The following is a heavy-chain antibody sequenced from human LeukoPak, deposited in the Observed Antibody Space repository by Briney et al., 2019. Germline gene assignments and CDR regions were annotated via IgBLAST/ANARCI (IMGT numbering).Heavy chain of an antibody. D-gene: IGHD3-22*01. J-gene: IGHJ4*02. Sequence: ASVKVSCKASGYTFTGYYMHWVRQAPGQGLEWMGWINPNSGGTNYAQKFQGRVTMTRDTSISTAYMELSRLRSDDTAVYYCARAWSTIVEVPTGYWGQGTLVTVSS. CDR1: GYTFTGYY. CDR2: INPNSGGT. CDR3: ARAWSTIVEVPTGY. V-gene: IGHV1-2*02.